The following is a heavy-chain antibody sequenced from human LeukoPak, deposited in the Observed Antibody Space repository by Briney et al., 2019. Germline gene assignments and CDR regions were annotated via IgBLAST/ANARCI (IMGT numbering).Heavy chain of an antibody. CDR3: ARRSGTYHAFDI. Sequence: SETLSLTCTVSGGSISSGGYYWSWIRQPPGKGLEWIGYIYHSGSTYYNPSLKSRVTISVDRSKNQFSLKLSSVTAADTAVYYCARRSGTYHAFDIWGQGTMVTVSS. J-gene: IGHJ3*02. D-gene: IGHD1-26*01. CDR1: GGSISSGGYY. V-gene: IGHV4-30-2*01. CDR2: IYHSGST.